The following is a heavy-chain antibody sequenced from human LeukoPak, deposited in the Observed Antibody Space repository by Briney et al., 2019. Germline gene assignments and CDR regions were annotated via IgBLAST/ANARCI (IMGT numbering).Heavy chain of an antibody. V-gene: IGHV3-53*01. CDR3: VTSRVTC. J-gene: IGHJ4*02. CDR1: GFSVSSDF. CDR2: INSGGTA. Sequence: PGGSLRLSCAASGFSVSSDFMSWVRQAPGKGLEWVSVINSGGTAFYADSVKGRFTISRDTSKNTLSLQMNSLRDEDTAMYYCVTSRVTCWGQGTLVTVSS.